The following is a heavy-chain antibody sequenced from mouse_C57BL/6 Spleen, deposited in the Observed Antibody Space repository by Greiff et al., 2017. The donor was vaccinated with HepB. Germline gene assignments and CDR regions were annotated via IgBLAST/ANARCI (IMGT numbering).Heavy chain of an antibody. D-gene: IGHD1-1*01. J-gene: IGHJ3*01. CDR2: IYPRDGST. CDR1: GYTFTSYD. Sequence: VMLVESGPELVKPGASVKLSCKASGYTFTSYDINWVKQRPGQGLEWIGWIYPRDGSTKYNEKFKGKATLTVDTSSSTAYMELHSLTSEDSAVYFCASYYVLAYWGQGTLVTVSA. CDR3: ASYYVLAY. V-gene: IGHV1-85*01.